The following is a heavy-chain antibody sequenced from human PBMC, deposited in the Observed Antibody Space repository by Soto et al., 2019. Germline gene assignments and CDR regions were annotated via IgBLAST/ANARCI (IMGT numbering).Heavy chain of an antibody. CDR1: GYTFTSYY. Sequence: QVQLVQSGAEVKKPGASVKVSCKASGYTFTSYYMHWVRQAPGQGLEWMGIINPSGGSTSYAQKVPGRVTMTRDTSTSTVYMELSSLRSEDTAVYYCAASEANYGDYEGGAFDIWGKGTMVTVSS. D-gene: IGHD4-17*01. V-gene: IGHV1-46*01. CDR2: INPSGGST. CDR3: AASEANYGDYEGGAFDI. J-gene: IGHJ3*02.